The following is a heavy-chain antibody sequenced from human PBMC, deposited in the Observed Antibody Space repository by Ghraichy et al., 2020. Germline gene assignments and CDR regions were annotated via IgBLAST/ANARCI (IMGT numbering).Heavy chain of an antibody. CDR3: AKTRATYYYYFGMDV. Sequence: SETLSLTCTVYGGSFSGSFSGYYWSWIRQPPGKGLEWIGEINHRGSTNYIPSLKSRVTISLDTSKNQFSLNLSSVTAADTAVYYCAKTRATYYYYFGMDVWGQGTTVTVSS. CDR2: INHRGST. CDR1: GGSFSGSFSGYY. D-gene: IGHD5-12*01. V-gene: IGHV4-34*01. J-gene: IGHJ6*02.